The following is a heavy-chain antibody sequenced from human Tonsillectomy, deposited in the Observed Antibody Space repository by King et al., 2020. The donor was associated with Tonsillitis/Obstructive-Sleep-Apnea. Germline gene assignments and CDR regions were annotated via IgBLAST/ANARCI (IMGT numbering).Heavy chain of an antibody. Sequence: EVQLVESGGGLVQPGGSLRLSCAASGFTFSSYWMHWVRHAPGKGLVWVSRINSDGSSTSYADSVKGRFTISRDNAKNTLYLQMNSLRAEDTAVYYCARALYCSGGSCYSSSWFDPWGQGTLVTVSS. D-gene: IGHD2-15*01. CDR1: GFTFSSYW. CDR3: ARALYCSGGSCYSSSWFDP. V-gene: IGHV3-74*01. J-gene: IGHJ5*02. CDR2: INSDGSST.